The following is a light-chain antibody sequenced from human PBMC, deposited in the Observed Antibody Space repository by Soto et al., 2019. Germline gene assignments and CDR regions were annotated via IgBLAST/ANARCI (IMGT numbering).Light chain of an antibody. CDR1: SSDVGGYNY. V-gene: IGLV2-14*03. CDR2: DVS. Sequence: QSALTQPASVSGSPGQSITISCTGTSSDVGGYNYVSWYQQHPGKAPQLMIYDVSSRPSGVSHRFSGSKSGTTASLTISGLQAEDEAYYFCSSYTAITTTHVFGGGTKLTVL. J-gene: IGLJ2*01. CDR3: SSYTAITTTHV.